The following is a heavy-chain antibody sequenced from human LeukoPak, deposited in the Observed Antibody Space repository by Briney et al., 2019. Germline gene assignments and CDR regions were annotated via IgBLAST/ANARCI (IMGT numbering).Heavy chain of an antibody. D-gene: IGHD5-24*01. CDR3: ASLKMATPHYYYYDMDV. Sequence: ASVKVSCKASGYTFTGYYMHWVRQAPGQGLEWMGWINPNSGGTNYAQKFQGWVTMTRDTSISTAYMELSRLRSDDTAVYYCASLKMATPHYYYYDMDVWGQGTTVTVSS. CDR2: INPNSGGT. J-gene: IGHJ6*02. V-gene: IGHV1-2*04. CDR1: GYTFTGYY.